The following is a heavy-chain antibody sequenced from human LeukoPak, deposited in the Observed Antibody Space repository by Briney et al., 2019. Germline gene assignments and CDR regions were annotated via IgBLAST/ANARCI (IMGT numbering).Heavy chain of an antibody. Sequence: PSETLSLTCVVYGGSFSGYYWRWIRQPPGKGLEWIGEINHSGTTNYNPSLKSRVTISVDTSKNQFSLKLSSVTAADTAVYYCARGIAVAGGDYWGQGTLVTVSS. V-gene: IGHV4-34*01. CDR2: INHSGTT. D-gene: IGHD6-19*01. J-gene: IGHJ4*02. CDR3: ARGIAVAGGDY. CDR1: GGSFSGYY.